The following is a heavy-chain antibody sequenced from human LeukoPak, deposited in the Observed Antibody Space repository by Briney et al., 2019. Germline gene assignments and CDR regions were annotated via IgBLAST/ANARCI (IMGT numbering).Heavy chain of an antibody. CDR3: ARARHTWSEITIFGVENYYYYMDV. V-gene: IGHV1-69*05. D-gene: IGHD3-3*01. CDR1: GGTSSSYA. Sequence: ASVKVSCKASGGTSSSYAISWVRQAPGQGLEWLGGIIPIFGTANYAQKFQGRVTITTDESTSTAYMELSSLRSEDTAVYYCARARHTWSEITIFGVENYYYYMDVWGKGTMVTVSS. J-gene: IGHJ6*03. CDR2: IIPIFGTA.